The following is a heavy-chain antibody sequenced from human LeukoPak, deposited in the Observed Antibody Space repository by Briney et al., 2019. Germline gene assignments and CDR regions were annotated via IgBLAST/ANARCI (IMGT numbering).Heavy chain of an antibody. CDR2: IYYSGST. V-gene: IGHV4-59*08. CDR1: GGSISSYY. Sequence: PSETLSLTCTVSGGSISSYYWSWIRQPPGKGLERIGYIYYSGSTNYNPSLKSRVTISVDTSKNQFSLKLSSVTAADTAVYYCARQDDSGSYNFDYWGQGTLVTVSS. J-gene: IGHJ4*02. CDR3: ARQDDSGSYNFDY. D-gene: IGHD3-10*01.